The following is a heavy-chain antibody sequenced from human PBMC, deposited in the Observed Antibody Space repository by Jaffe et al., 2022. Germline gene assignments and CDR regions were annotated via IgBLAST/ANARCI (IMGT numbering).Heavy chain of an antibody. CDR3: AKDYYGSGSYDY. Sequence: QVQLQESGPGLVKPSETLSLTCAVSGYSISSGYYWGWIRQPPGKGLEWIGSIYHSGSTYYNPSLKSRVTISVDTSKNQFSLKLSSVTAADTAVYYCAKDYYGSGSYDYWGQGTLVTVSS. D-gene: IGHD3-10*01. CDR1: GYSISSGYY. V-gene: IGHV4-38-2*02. J-gene: IGHJ4*02. CDR2: IYHSGST.